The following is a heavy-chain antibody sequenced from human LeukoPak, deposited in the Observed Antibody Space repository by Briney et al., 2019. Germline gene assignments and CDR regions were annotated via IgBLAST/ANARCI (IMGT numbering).Heavy chain of an antibody. CDR3: AKECYYDSSGYYPTPLDY. CDR1: GFTFSSYA. Sequence: GGSLRLSCAASGFTFSSYAMSWVRQAPGKGLEWVSAISGSGGGTYYADSVKGRFTISRDNSKNTLYLQMNSLRAEDTAVYYCAKECYYDSSGYYPTPLDYWGQGTLVTVSS. J-gene: IGHJ4*02. D-gene: IGHD3-22*01. V-gene: IGHV3-23*01. CDR2: ISGSGGGT.